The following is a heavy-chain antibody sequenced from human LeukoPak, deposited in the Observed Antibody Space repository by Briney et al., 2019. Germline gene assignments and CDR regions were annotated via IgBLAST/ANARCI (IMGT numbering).Heavy chain of an antibody. CDR1: GYTFTSYD. D-gene: IGHD1-1*01. CDR3: ARDPELGRGGFDY. CDR2: INPSGGST. V-gene: IGHV1-46*01. J-gene: IGHJ4*02. Sequence: GASVKVSCKASGYTFTSYDINWVRQAPGQGLEWMGIINPSGGSTSYAQKFQGRVTMTRDTSTSTVYMELSSLRSEDTAVYYCARDPELGRGGFDYWGQGALVTVSS.